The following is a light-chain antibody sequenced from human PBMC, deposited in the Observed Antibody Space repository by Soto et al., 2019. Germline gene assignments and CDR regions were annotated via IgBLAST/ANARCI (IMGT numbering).Light chain of an antibody. CDR2: NDG. Sequence: SYELTQSPSVSVAPGQTARIACGGNVIGSKSVHWYQRKPGQAPVLVVYNDGDRPSGIPERFSGSNSGNMATLTISSVAAGDEADYYCQVWDVDSDHVVFGGGTKLTVL. J-gene: IGLJ3*02. V-gene: IGLV3-21*02. CDR1: VIGSKS. CDR3: QVWDVDSDHVV.